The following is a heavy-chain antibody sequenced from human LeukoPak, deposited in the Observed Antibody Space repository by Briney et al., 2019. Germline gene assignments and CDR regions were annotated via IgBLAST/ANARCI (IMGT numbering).Heavy chain of an antibody. D-gene: IGHD2-2*01. J-gene: IGHJ6*03. CDR3: ARGNIVVVPARNYYYYYYMDV. V-gene: IGHV1-69*05. CDR1: GYTFTGYY. CDR2: IIPIFGTA. Sequence: GASVKVSCKASGYTFTGYYMHWVRQAPGQGLEWMGGIIPIFGTANYAQKFQGRVTITTDESTSTAYMELSSLRSEDTAVYYCARGNIVVVPARNYYYYYYMDVWGKGTTVTVSS.